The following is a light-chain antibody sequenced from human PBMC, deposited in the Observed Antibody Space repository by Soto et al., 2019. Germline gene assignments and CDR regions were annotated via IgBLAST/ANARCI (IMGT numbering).Light chain of an antibody. CDR2: EVV. V-gene: IGLV2-8*01. Sequence: QSALTQPASASGSPGQSVTISCTGTKSDIGIYDFVSWYQHHPGKAPRLIIYEVVQRPSGFPDRFSGSKSGNTASLTVSGLQAADEADYFCKSYAGSNTYVFGSGTKLTVL. CDR1: KSDIGIYDF. CDR3: KSYAGSNTYV. J-gene: IGLJ1*01.